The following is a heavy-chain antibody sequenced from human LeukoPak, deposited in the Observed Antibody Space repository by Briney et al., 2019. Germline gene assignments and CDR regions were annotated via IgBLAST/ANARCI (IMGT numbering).Heavy chain of an antibody. CDR1: GFTVSNYY. Sequence: PGESLRLSCVASGFTVSNYYMSWVRQAPGKGLEWVSVIYSGGSAYSADSVKGRFTMSRDNSKNTLYLQMNSLRAEDTAVYYCARDWPATVTLTYNWFDPWGRGTLVTVSS. CDR2: IYSGGSA. D-gene: IGHD4-17*01. CDR3: ARDWPATVTLTYNWFDP. V-gene: IGHV3-66*01. J-gene: IGHJ5*02.